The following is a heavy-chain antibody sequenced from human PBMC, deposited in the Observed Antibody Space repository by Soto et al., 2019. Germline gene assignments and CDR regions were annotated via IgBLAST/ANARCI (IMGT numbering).Heavy chain of an antibody. CDR3: AKDRACPRDYFHY. J-gene: IGHJ4*02. CDR1: GFTFSSYA. V-gene: IGHV3-23*01. CDR2: ISINVHGI. Sequence: GGSLRLSCAAAGFTFSSYAMSWVRQAQGKGLEWVSAISINVHGIYYADSVRGRFTISRDTSRNTLFLHMDSLRAEDAAVYYCAKDRACPRDYFHYWGQGTLVTVSS.